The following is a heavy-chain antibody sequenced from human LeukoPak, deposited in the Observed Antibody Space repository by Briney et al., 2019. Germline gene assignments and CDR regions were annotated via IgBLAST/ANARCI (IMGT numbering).Heavy chain of an antibody. CDR3: ARERPYSSGWYYYYYMDV. D-gene: IGHD6-19*01. Sequence: GGSLRLSCAASGFTFSSYWMSWVRQAPGKGLEWVANIKQDGSEKYYVDSVKGRFTISRDNAKNSLYLQMNSLRAEDTAVYYCARERPYSSGWYYYYYMDVWGKGTTVTISS. CDR2: IKQDGSEK. CDR1: GFTFSSYW. V-gene: IGHV3-7*01. J-gene: IGHJ6*03.